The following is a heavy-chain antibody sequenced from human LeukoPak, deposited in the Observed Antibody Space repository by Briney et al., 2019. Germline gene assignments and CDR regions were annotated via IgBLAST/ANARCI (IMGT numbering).Heavy chain of an antibody. CDR2: IYSGGTT. CDR1: GFTVSSHY. D-gene: IGHD5-24*01. V-gene: IGHV3-53*01. CDR3: ARDRRDYHGTGDY. Sequence: GGSLRLSCAASGFTVSSHYINWVRQAPGKGLEWVSVIYSGGTTYYADSVKGRFTISRDNSKNTLYLQMNSLRAEDTAVYYCARDRRDYHGTGDYWGQGTLVTVSS. J-gene: IGHJ4*02.